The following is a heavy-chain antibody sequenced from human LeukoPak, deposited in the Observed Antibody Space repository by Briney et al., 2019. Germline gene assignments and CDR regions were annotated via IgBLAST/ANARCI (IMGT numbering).Heavy chain of an antibody. CDR2: IYYSGST. V-gene: IGHV4-31*03. J-gene: IGHJ6*04. D-gene: IGHD4-17*01. CDR1: GGSISSGGYY. CDR3: ARSSTVTTPYYYYYGMDV. Sequence: SQTLPLTCTVSGGSISSGGYYWSWIRQHPGKGLEWIVYIYYSGSTYYNPSLKSRVTISVDTSKNQFSLKLSSVTAADTAVYYCARSSTVTTPYYYYYGMDVWGKGTTVTVSS.